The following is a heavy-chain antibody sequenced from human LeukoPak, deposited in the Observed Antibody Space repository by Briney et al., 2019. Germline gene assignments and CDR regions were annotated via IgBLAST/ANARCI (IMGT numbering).Heavy chain of an antibody. CDR3: ASPSDFWSGYYTGVYVNYYYYGMDV. Sequence: SVKVSCKASGGTFSSYAISWVRQAPGQGLEWMGGIIPIFGTANCAQKFQGRVTITADESTSTAYMELSSLRSEDTAVYYCASPSDFWSGYYTGVYVNYYYYGMDVWGQGTTVTVSS. V-gene: IGHV1-69*01. CDR2: IIPIFGTA. D-gene: IGHD3-3*01. J-gene: IGHJ6*02. CDR1: GGTFSSYA.